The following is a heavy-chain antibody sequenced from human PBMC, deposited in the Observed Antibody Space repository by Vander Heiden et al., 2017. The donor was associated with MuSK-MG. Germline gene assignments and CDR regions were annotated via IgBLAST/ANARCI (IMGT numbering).Heavy chain of an antibody. Sequence: EVQLVESGGGWVQPGRSLRLSCAASGFTFDDYAMHWVRQAPGKGLEWVSGISWNSGSISYADSVKGRFTISRDNAKNSLYLQMNSLRAEDTALYYCAKDGGAVAGTGPFDYWGQGTLVTVSS. J-gene: IGHJ4*02. V-gene: IGHV3-9*01. CDR1: GFTFDDYA. D-gene: IGHD6-19*01. CDR2: ISWNSGSI. CDR3: AKDGGAVAGTGPFDY.